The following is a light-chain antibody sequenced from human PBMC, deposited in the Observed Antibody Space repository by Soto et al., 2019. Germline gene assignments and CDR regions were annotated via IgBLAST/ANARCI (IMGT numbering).Light chain of an antibody. V-gene: IGKV3-11*01. Sequence: EIVLTQSPATLSLSPGERATLSCRASQSVTTYLVWYQQKPGQAPRLLIYDASKSAIGSPDRFSGSGSGTDFTLTISSLEPEDFAVYYCQQRSSWPRVFGGGTKVEIK. CDR1: QSVTTY. J-gene: IGKJ4*01. CDR3: QQRSSWPRV. CDR2: DAS.